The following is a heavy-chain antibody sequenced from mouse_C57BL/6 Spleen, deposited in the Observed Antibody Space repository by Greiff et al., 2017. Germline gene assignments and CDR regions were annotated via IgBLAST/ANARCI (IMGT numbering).Heavy chain of an antibody. Sequence: VQLQQSGPELVKPGASVKISCKASGYTFTDYYMNWVKQSHGKSLEWIGDINPNNGGTSYNQKFKGKATLTVDKSSSTAYMELRSLTSEDSAVYYCARREYSNYYFDYWGQGTTLTVSS. D-gene: IGHD2-5*01. CDR1: GYTFTDYY. CDR3: ARREYSNYYFDY. V-gene: IGHV1-26*01. CDR2: INPNNGGT. J-gene: IGHJ2*01.